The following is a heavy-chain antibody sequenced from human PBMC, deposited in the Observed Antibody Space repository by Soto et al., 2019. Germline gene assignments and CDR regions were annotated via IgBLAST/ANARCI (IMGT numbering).Heavy chain of an antibody. CDR1: GYTFTGYY. CDR3: ARASYYFFIGYSPNHYNRYAP. J-gene: IGHJ5*02. V-gene: IGHV1-2*04. Sequence: ASLKVSCKASGYTFTGYYMHWVRQAPGQGLEWMGWINPNSGGTNYAQKFQGWVTMTRDTSISTAYMELSRLRSDDTAVYYCARASYYFFIGYSPNHYNRYAPWGQGTQVTGSA. D-gene: IGHD3-3*01. CDR2: INPNSGGT.